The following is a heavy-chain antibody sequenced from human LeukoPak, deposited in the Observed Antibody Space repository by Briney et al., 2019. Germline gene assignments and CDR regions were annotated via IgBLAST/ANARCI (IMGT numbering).Heavy chain of an antibody. D-gene: IGHD2-21*01. CDR2: INPSSGGT. Sequence: ASVKVSCKTSGYSFTDYYMHWGRQAPGQGLEWMGWINPSSGGTSSAQKFQGRVTMTGDTSITTVYMEVRWLTSDDTAVYYCARADRLHGGPYLIGPWGQGTLVTVSS. V-gene: IGHV1-2*02. CDR1: GYSFTDYY. CDR3: ARADRLHGGPYLIGP. J-gene: IGHJ5*02.